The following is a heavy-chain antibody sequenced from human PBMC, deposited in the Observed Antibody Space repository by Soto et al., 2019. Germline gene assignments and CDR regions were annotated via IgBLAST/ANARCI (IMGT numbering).Heavy chain of an antibody. D-gene: IGHD5-12*01. CDR2: IYYSGST. J-gene: IGHJ4*02. V-gene: IGHV4-59*01. Sequence: SLTCTVSGGSISSYYWSWIRQPAGKGLEWIGYIYYSGSTNYNPSLKSRVTISVDTSKNQFSLKLSSVTAADTAVYYCARSRGWLQLVAFDYWGQGTLVTVSS. CDR3: ARSRGWLQLVAFDY. CDR1: GGSISSYY.